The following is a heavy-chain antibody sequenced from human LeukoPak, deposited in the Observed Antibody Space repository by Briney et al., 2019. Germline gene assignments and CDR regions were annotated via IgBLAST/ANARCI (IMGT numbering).Heavy chain of an antibody. CDR3: ARGTRIAVAHWYFDL. CDR1: GGSFSGYY. V-gene: IGHV4-34*01. Sequence: SETLSLTCAVYGGSFSGYYLSWIRQPPGKGLEWIGEINHSGSTNYNPSLKSRVTISVDTSKNQFSLKLSSVTAADTAVYYCARGTRIAVAHWYFDLWGRGTLVTVSS. J-gene: IGHJ2*01. CDR2: INHSGST. D-gene: IGHD6-19*01.